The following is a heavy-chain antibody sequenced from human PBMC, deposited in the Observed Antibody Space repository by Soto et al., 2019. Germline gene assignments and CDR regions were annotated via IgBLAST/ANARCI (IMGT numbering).Heavy chain of an antibody. D-gene: IGHD2-15*01. Sequence: SLKVSCKSSGGTLSSYAIIWVRQAPGQGLEWMGGIIPIFGTANYAQKFQGRVTITADESTSTAYMELSSLRSEDTAVYYCAVGVVVVVAATRHYGMDVWGQGTTVTVS. J-gene: IGHJ6*02. CDR3: AVGVVVVVAATRHYGMDV. CDR2: IIPIFGTA. CDR1: GGTLSSYA. V-gene: IGHV1-69*13.